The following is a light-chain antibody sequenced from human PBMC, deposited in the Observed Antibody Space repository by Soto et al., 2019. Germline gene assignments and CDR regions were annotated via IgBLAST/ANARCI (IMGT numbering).Light chain of an antibody. CDR1: SSDVGGYKY. V-gene: IGLV2-14*01. CDR2: EVS. CDR3: QSFDSGLRGEV. J-gene: IGLJ3*02. Sequence: QSALTQPASLSGSPGQSITISCTGTSSDVGGYKYVSWYQHHPGKAPKLMIYEVSNRPSGVSNRFSGSKSANTASLTISGLQAEDEAEYYCQSFDSGLRGEVFGGGTKLTVL.